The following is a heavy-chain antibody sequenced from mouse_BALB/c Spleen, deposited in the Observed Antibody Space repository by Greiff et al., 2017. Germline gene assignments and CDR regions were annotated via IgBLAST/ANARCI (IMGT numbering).Heavy chain of an antibody. CDR3: ARDSSGDY. D-gene: IGHD3-1*01. CDR2: ISDGGSYT. CDR1: GFTFSDYY. V-gene: IGHV5-4*02. Sequence: EVKLMESGGGLVKPGGSLKLSCAASGFTFSDYYMYWVRQTPEKRLEWVATISDGGSYTYYPDSVKGRFTISRDNAKNNLYLQMSSLKSEDTAMYYCARDSSGDYWGQGTTLTVSS. J-gene: IGHJ2*01.